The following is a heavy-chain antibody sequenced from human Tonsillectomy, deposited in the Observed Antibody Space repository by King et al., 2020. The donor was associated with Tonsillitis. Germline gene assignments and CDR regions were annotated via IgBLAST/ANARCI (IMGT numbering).Heavy chain of an antibody. D-gene: IGHD2-15*01. V-gene: IGHV3-21*01. J-gene: IGHJ2*01. CDR2: ISSSSSYI. CDR3: ARALRGYCSGGSCYWWYFDL. Sequence: VQLVKSGGGLVKPGGSLRLSCAASGFTFSSYSMNWVRQAPGKGLEWVSSISSSSSYIYYADSVKGRFTISRDNAKNSLYLQMNSLRAEDTAVYYCARALRGYCSGGSCYWWYFDLWGRGTLVTVSS. CDR1: GFTFSSYS.